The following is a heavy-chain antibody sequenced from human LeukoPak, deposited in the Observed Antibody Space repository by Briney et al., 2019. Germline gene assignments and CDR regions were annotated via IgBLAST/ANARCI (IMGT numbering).Heavy chain of an antibody. CDR2: IRSKAYGGTT. D-gene: IGHD6-13*01. CDR3: TRARGSWSRSPHY. CDR1: GFTFGDYA. J-gene: IGHJ4*02. Sequence: PGGSLRLSCTASGFTFGDYAMSWFRQAPGKGLEWVGFIRSKAYGGTTEYAASVKGRFTISRDDSKSIAYLQMNSLKTEDTAVYYCTRARGSWSRSPHYWGQGTLVTVSS. V-gene: IGHV3-49*03.